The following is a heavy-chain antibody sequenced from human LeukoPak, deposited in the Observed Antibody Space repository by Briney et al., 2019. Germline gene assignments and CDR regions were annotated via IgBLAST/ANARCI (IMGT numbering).Heavy chain of an antibody. CDR1: GFTFDDYA. J-gene: IGHJ3*02. Sequence: GRSLRLSCAASGFTFDDYAMHWVRQAPGKGLEWVSGISWDSGSIGYADSVKGRFTISRDNAKNSLYLQMNSLRAEDTALYYCAKGRYYYDSSAYSDAFDIWGQGTMVTVSS. V-gene: IGHV3-9*01. D-gene: IGHD3-22*01. CDR2: ISWDSGSI. CDR3: AKGRYYYDSSAYSDAFDI.